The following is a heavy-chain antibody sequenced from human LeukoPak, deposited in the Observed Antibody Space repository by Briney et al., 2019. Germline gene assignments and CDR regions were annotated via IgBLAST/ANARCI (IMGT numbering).Heavy chain of an antibody. Sequence: ASVKVSCKASGYTFTGYYMHWVRQAPGQGLEWMGWINPNSGGTNYAQKFQGRVTMTRDTSISTAYMELSRLRSDDTAVYYCARGDDNSGYPIDYWGQGTLVTVSS. CDR1: GYTFTGYY. CDR2: INPNSGGT. V-gene: IGHV1-2*02. CDR3: ARGDDNSGYPIDY. J-gene: IGHJ4*02. D-gene: IGHD3-22*01.